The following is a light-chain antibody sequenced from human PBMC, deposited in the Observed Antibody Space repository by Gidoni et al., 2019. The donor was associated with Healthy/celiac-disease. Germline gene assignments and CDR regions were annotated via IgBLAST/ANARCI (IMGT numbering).Light chain of an antibody. V-gene: IGLV3-9*01. CDR1: NIGSKN. Sequence: SYELTQPLSVSVALGQTDRITCGGNNIGSKNTPWYQQKPGQAPVLVIYRESNRPSGIPERCSGSNSGNTATLTISRAQAGDEADYYCQVWDSSTHVVFGGGTKLTVL. CDR2: RES. CDR3: QVWDSSTHVV. J-gene: IGLJ2*01.